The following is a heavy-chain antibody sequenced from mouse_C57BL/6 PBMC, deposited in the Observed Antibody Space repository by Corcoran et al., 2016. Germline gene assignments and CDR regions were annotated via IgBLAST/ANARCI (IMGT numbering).Heavy chain of an antibody. CDR3: ARGDCNYAY. CDR1: GYSITSGYY. V-gene: IGHV3-6*01. D-gene: IGHD2-1*01. Sequence: DVQLQESGPGLVKPSQSLSLTCSVTGYSITSGYYWNWIRQFPGNKLEWMGYISYDGSNNYNPSLKNRISITRDTSKNQFFLKLNSVTTEDTATYYCARGDCNYAYWGQGTLVTVSA. CDR2: ISYDGSN. J-gene: IGHJ3*01.